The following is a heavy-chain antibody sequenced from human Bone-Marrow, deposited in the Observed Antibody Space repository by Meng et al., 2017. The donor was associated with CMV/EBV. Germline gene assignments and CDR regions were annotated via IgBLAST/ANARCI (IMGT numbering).Heavy chain of an antibody. Sequence: GESLKISCAASGFTFSSYSMNWVRQAPGKGLEWVSSISSSSSYIYYADSVKGRFTISRDNAKNSLYLQMNSLRAEDTAVYYCAREDSQLLRDTIFGVVIDYYYYYGMDVWGQGTTVIVSS. J-gene: IGHJ6*02. CDR3: AREDSQLLRDTIFGVVIDYYYYYGMDV. D-gene: IGHD3-3*01. V-gene: IGHV3-21*01. CDR1: GFTFSSYS. CDR2: ISSSSSYI.